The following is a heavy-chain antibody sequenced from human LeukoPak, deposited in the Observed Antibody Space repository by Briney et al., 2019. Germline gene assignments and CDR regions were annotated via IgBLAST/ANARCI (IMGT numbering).Heavy chain of an antibody. CDR3: ARFGYGGKVDY. CDR1: GFTFRSYE. D-gene: IGHD4-23*01. Sequence: GGSLRLSCAASGFTFRSYEMNWVRQAPGKGLEWVSYISSSGSTTYYADSVKGRFTISRDNAKNSLFLQMNRLRAEDTALYYCARFGYGGKVDYWGQGTLVTVSS. CDR2: ISSSGSTT. J-gene: IGHJ4*02. V-gene: IGHV3-48*03.